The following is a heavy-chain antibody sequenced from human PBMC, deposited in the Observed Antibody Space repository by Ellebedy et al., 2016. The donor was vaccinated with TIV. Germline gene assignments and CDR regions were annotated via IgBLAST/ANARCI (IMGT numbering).Heavy chain of an antibody. CDR3: ARRTSSFGLGFYYGMDV. CDR2: IYYTGLT. D-gene: IGHD3-10*01. Sequence: MPSETLSLTCTVSGGSVSPFYWNWIRQPPGKGLEWMGDIYYTGLTNYNPSLNNRVITSVDTSKNEVSLRLSSVTAADTAVYYCARRTSSFGLGFYYGMDVWGQGTTVTVS. CDR1: GGSVSPFY. V-gene: IGHV4-59*08. J-gene: IGHJ6*02.